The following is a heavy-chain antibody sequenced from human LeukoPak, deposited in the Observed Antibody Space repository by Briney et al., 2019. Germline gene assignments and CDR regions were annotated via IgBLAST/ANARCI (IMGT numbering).Heavy chain of an antibody. Sequence: GALRLSCAASGFTFSSYGMHWVRQAPGKGLEGGAFIRYDGSNKYYADSVKGRFTISRDNSKNTLYLQMNSLRAEDTAVYYCAKESPVLRFLEWSDAFDIWGQGTMVTVSS. CDR1: GFTFSSYG. CDR2: IRYDGSNK. CDR3: AKESPVLRFLEWSDAFDI. V-gene: IGHV3-30*02. J-gene: IGHJ3*02. D-gene: IGHD3-3*01.